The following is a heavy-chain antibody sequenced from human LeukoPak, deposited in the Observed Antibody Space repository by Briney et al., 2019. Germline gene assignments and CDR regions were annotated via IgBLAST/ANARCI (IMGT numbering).Heavy chain of an antibody. J-gene: IGHJ4*02. CDR3: AKDRGFGVFFQYYFDY. V-gene: IGHV3-30*18. D-gene: IGHD3-10*01. CDR1: GFSFSSYG. Sequence: PGGSLRLSCAASGFSFSSYGMHWVRQAPGKGLEWVAVISYDGSNKYYADSVKGRFTISRDNSKNTLYVQMNSLRAEDTAVYYCAKDRGFGVFFQYYFDYWGQGTQVTVSS. CDR2: ISYDGSNK.